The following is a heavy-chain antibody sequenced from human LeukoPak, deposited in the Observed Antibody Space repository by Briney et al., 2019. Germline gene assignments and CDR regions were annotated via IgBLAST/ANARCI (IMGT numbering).Heavy chain of an antibody. V-gene: IGHV3-53*05. CDR1: GFTVSTNY. J-gene: IGHJ4*02. CDR2: IYSAGST. Sequence: GGSLRLSCAASGFTVSTNYMTWVRQAPGKGLEWVSVIYSAGSTYYADSVKGRFTISRDNSKNTLYLQMNSLRAEDTAVYYCAKDGINRVSGTTDYWGQGTLVTVSS. D-gene: IGHD1-1*01. CDR3: AKDGINRVSGTTDY.